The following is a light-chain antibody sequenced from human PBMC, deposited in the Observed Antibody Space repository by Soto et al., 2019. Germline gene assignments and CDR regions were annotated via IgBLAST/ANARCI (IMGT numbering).Light chain of an antibody. Sequence: EIVMTQSPATLSVSPGEEATLSSRAGKSFINDNLAWYQQKPGQPPRLLIFGVSTRPPGIQARFIGSGSGTEFTLTISSLQSEDFAVYYCQQYSSWPLTFGGGTKVEIK. CDR2: GVS. CDR1: KSFINDN. J-gene: IGKJ4*01. V-gene: IGKV3-15*01. CDR3: QQYSSWPLT.